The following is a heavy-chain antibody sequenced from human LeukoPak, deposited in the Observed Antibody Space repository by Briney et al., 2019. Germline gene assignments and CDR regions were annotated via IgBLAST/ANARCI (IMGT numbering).Heavy chain of an antibody. D-gene: IGHD5-18*01. CDR3: ARGVDSYGYPGLFWFDP. J-gene: IGHJ5*02. CDR1: GGSISSYY. V-gene: IGHV4-59*01. Sequence: MASETLSLTCTVSGGSISSYYWSWIRQPPGKGLEWMGYVYYSGSTNYNASLKSRVTISVDTSKNQFSLKLSSVTAADTAVYYCARGVDSYGYPGLFWFDPWGQGTLVTVSS. CDR2: VYYSGST.